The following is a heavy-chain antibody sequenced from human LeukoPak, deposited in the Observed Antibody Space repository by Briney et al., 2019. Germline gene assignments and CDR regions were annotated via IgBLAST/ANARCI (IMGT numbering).Heavy chain of an antibody. D-gene: IGHD3-10*02. CDR3: ARDLHYYVAMGV. V-gene: IGHV3-23*01. CDR2: IGSDNKP. CDR1: GFTFSAYA. Sequence: GGSLRLSCEAPGFTFSAYAMTWVRQAPGQGLEWVLSIGSDNKPHYSESVKGRFAISRDNSKSMLFLQLNSLRAEDTALYYCARDLHYYVAMGVWGQGTTVTVSS. J-gene: IGHJ6*02.